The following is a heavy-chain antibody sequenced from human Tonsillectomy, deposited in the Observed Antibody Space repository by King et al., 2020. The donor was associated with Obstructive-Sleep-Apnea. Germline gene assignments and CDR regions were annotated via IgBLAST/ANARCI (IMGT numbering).Heavy chain of an antibody. V-gene: IGHV1-18*04. Sequence: VQLVQSGAEVKKPGASVKVSCKASGYTFTSYGISWVRQAPGQGLEWMGWISAYNGNTNYAQKLQGRVTMTTDTSTSTAYMELMSLRSDDTAVYYCARAQDYGAGSYYNALYYYYYYGMDVWGHGTTVTVSS. CDR3: ARAQDYGAGSYYNALYYYYYYGMDV. D-gene: IGHD3-10*01. CDR2: ISAYNGNT. CDR1: GYTFTSYG. J-gene: IGHJ6*02.